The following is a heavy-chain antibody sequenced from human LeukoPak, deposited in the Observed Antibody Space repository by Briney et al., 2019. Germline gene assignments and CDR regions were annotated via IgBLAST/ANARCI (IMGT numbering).Heavy chain of an antibody. V-gene: IGHV3-23*01. CDR1: GFTFSSYA. Sequence: GGSLRLSCAASGFTFSSYAMSWVRQAPGKGLEWVSAISGGGATSYYAESVKGRFTISRDNSKNTLYLQMNSLRAEDMAVYYCAKGLTHYSRYDSWGQGTLVTVSS. D-gene: IGHD2-15*01. CDR2: ISGGGATS. J-gene: IGHJ4*02. CDR3: AKGLTHYSRYDS.